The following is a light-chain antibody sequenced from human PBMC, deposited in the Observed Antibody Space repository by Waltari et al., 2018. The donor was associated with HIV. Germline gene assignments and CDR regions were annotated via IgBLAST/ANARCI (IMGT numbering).Light chain of an antibody. Sequence: QSVLTQQPPSVSAAPGQNVTMSCSGGNSNFGNAFVCWYQHRPGMAPRLLIYDINKRPLGSPERFSASKSGTSATLGITGLQTGDEGDYYCGTWDARLSAGVFGSGTKVF. CDR1: NSNFGNAF. V-gene: IGLV1-51*01. J-gene: IGLJ1*01. CDR2: DIN. CDR3: GTWDARLSAGVFGSGTKV.